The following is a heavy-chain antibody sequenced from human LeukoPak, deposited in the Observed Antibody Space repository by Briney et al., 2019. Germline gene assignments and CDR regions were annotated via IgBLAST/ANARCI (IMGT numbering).Heavy chain of an antibody. V-gene: IGHV3-74*01. Sequence: GGSLRLSCAASGFTFSSYWTHWVRQAPGKGLVWVSRINSDGSSTSYADSVKGRFTISRDNAKNTLYLQMNSLRAEDTAVYYCARGRFWSNYFDYWGQGTLVTVSS. CDR3: ARGRFWSNYFDY. J-gene: IGHJ4*02. D-gene: IGHD3-3*01. CDR2: INSDGSST. CDR1: GFTFSSYW.